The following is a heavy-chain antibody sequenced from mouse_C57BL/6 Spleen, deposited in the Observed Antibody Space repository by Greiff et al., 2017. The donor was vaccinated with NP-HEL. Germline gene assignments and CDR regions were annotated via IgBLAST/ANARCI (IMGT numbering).Heavy chain of an antibody. CDR3: ARRAVLRDYFDY. CDR1: GYAFSSSW. J-gene: IGHJ2*01. CDR2: IYPGDGDT. D-gene: IGHD1-1*01. Sequence: QVQLQQSGPELVKPGASVKISCKASGYAFSSSWMNWVKQRPGKGLEWIGRIYPGDGDTNYNGKFKGKATLTADKSSSTAYMQLSSLTSEDSAVYFCARRAVLRDYFDYWGQGTTLTVSS. V-gene: IGHV1-82*01.